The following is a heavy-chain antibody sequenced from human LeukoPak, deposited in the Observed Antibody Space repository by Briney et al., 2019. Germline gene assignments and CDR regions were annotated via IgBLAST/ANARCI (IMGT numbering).Heavy chain of an antibody. V-gene: IGHV3-21*01. CDR2: ISSSSSYI. D-gene: IGHD1-1*01. CDR1: GFTFSSYN. J-gene: IGHJ3*02. Sequence: GGSLRLSCAASGFTFSSYNMNWVRQAPGKGLEWVSSISSSSSYIYYADSVKGRFTISRDNAKNSLYLQMNSLRVEDTAVYYCASWNGAHDAFDIWGQGTMVTVSS. CDR3: ASWNGAHDAFDI.